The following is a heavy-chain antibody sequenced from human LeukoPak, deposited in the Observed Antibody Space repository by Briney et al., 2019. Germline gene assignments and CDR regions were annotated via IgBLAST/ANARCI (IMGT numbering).Heavy chain of an antibody. CDR3: ARKTDSGGQGDY. CDR2: IYSGGNT. V-gene: IGHV3-66*01. D-gene: IGHD3-22*01. CDR1: GFTFSDAW. Sequence: HPGGSLRLSCAASGFTFSDAWMSWARQAPGKGLECVSVIYSGGNTYYADSVKGRFTISRDNSKNTLYLQMNSLRAEDTAVYYCARKTDSGGQGDYWGPGTLVTVSS. J-gene: IGHJ4*02.